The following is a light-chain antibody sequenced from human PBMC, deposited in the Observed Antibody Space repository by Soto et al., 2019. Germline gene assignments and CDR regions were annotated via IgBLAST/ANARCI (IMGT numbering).Light chain of an antibody. V-gene: IGKV3-20*01. J-gene: IGKJ2*01. CDR2: GSS. CDR3: QQYGSSPYT. Sequence: EIVLTQSPGTLSLSPGERATLSCRASQSVGTNYLGWYQQKPGQAPRLLMYGSSSRATGVPDRFSGSGSGTDFTLTISRLXXXXXXVYYCQQYGSSPYTFGQGTKLEIK. CDR1: QSVGTNY.